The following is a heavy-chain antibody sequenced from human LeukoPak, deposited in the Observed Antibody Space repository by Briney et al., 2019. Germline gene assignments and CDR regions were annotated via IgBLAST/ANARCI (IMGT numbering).Heavy chain of an antibody. CDR1: GGSISSGDYY. CDR2: IYYSGST. V-gene: IGHV4-30-4*01. CDR3: ARDGTSPNGYYYYGMDV. Sequence: SETLSLTCTVSGGSISSGDYYWSWIRQPPGKGLEWIGYIYYSGSTYYNPSLKSRVTISVDTSKNQFSLKLSSVIAADTAVYYCARDGTSPNGYYYYGMDVWGQGTTVTVSS. J-gene: IGHJ6*02. D-gene: IGHD2-2*01.